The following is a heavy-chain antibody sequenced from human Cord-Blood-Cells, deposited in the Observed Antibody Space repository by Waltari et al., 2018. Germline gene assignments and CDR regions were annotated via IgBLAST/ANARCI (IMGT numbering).Heavy chain of an antibody. J-gene: IGHJ4*02. CDR2: IYSGGST. V-gene: IGHV3-53*01. Sequence: EVQLVESGGGSIQPGGSLRLYCAASGFTVRSNYMIWGRKDAGKGLDWVSVIYSGGSTYYADSVKGRFTISRDNSKNTLYLQMNSLRAEDTAVYYCARGPYGGYDYDYWGQGTLVTVSS. CDR3: ARGPYGGYDYDY. D-gene: IGHD5-12*01. CDR1: GFTVRSNY.